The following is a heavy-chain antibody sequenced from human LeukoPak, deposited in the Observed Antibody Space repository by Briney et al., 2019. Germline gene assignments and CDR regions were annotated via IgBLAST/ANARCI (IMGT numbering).Heavy chain of an antibody. Sequence: GGSLRLSCAASGFTFSSSWMGWARQAPGKGLEWVANIREDGSWKHYAVSVQGRFTISRDNAKNSLYLQMNSLRAEDTAVYYCARDRGWYHADSWGQGTLVTVSS. J-gene: IGHJ4*02. D-gene: IGHD6-19*01. CDR3: ARDRGWYHADS. CDR2: IREDGSWK. CDR1: GFTFSSSW. V-gene: IGHV3-7*01.